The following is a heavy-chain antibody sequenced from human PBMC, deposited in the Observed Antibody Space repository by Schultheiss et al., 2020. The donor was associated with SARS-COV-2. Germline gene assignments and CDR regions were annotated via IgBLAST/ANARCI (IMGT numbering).Heavy chain of an antibody. CDR1: GGPFSSYA. Sequence: ASVKVSCKASGGPFSSYAISWVRQAPGQGLEWMGWINPNSGGTNYAQKFQGRVTMTRNTSISTAYRELSSLRSEDTAGYYCARVVGAKGDYYYYGMDVWGQGTTVTVSS. CDR3: ARVVGAKGDYYYYGMDV. CDR2: INPNSGGT. D-gene: IGHD1-26*01. V-gene: IGHV1-8*02. J-gene: IGHJ6*02.